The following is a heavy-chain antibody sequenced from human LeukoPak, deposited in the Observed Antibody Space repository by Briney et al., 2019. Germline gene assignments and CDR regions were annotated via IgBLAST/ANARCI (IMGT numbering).Heavy chain of an antibody. V-gene: IGHV4-61*01. CDR2: MSYSGRA. Sequence: PSETLSLTSTVSGGSVSRGRHYWSWIRPPPGTGLEWVGYMSYSGRADYNPSLKSRVTISVDTSQNQFSLKLSSVTAADTAVYFCARDTRTYYYDSSGYSGAFDIWGQGTMVTVSS. D-gene: IGHD3-22*01. J-gene: IGHJ3*02. CDR3: ARDTRTYYYDSSGYSGAFDI. CDR1: GGSVSRGRHY.